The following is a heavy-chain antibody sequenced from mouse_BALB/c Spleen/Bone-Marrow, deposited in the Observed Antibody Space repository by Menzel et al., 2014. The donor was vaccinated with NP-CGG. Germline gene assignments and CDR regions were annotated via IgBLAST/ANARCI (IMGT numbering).Heavy chain of an antibody. CDR3: ASPIYYGNYEGFAY. CDR1: GYTFTDYA. D-gene: IGHD2-1*01. J-gene: IGHJ3*01. V-gene: IGHV1-67*01. Sequence: QVQLQQPGPELVRPGVSVKISCKGSGYTFTDYAMHWVKQSHAKSLEWIGVISTYSGNTNYNQKFKGKATMTVDKSSSTAYMELARLTSEDPAIYYCASPIYYGNYEGFAYWGQGTLVTVSA. CDR2: ISTYSGNT.